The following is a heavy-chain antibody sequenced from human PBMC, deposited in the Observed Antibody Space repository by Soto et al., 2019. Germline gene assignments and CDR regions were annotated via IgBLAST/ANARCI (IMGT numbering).Heavy chain of an antibody. J-gene: IGHJ5*02. V-gene: IGHV3-49*03. CDR3: TRVDLSGSWYYWFDP. CDR1: GFTFGDYA. Sequence: GGSLSLSCTASGFTFGDYAMSWFRQAPGKGLEWVGFIRSKAYGGTTEYAASVKGRFTISRDDSKSIAYLQMNSLKTEDTAVYYCTRVDLSGSWYYWFDPWGQGTLVTVSS. CDR2: IRSKAYGGTT. D-gene: IGHD6-13*01.